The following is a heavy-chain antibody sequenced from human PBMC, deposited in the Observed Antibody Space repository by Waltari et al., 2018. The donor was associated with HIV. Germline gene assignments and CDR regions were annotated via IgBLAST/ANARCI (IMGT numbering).Heavy chain of an antibody. Sequence: QVQLVESGAEVKKPGASVKVSCKASGYTFTGYYMHWVRQAPGPGLDWMGRINPTSCGTNYAQKFQGRVTMTRETSISTAYMELSRLRSDDTAVYYCARGDYCSSTSCYINGMDVWGQGTTVTVSS. V-gene: IGHV1-2*06. J-gene: IGHJ6*02. D-gene: IGHD2-2*02. CDR3: ARGDYCSSTSCYINGMDV. CDR2: INPTSCGT. CDR1: GYTFTGYY.